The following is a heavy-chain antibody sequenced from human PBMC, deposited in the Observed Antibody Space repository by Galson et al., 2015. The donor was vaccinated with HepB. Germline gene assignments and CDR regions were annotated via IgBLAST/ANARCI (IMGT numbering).Heavy chain of an antibody. Sequence: SLRLSCAASGFTFSSYAMSWVRQAPGKGLEWVSAIGGSGGSTSYADSVKGRFTISRDNSKNTLYLQMNSLRAEDTAVYYCAKDSIMITFGGVITNWGQGTLVTVSS. CDR2: IGGSGGST. J-gene: IGHJ4*02. CDR1: GFTFSSYA. V-gene: IGHV3-23*01. CDR3: AKDSIMITFGGVITN. D-gene: IGHD3-16*02.